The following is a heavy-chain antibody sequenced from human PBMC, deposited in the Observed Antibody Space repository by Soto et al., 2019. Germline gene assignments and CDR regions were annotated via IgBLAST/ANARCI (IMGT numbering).Heavy chain of an antibody. CDR1: GYRFTNYW. CDR2: IDPSDSYT. CDR3: ARQLRGWQAPDY. J-gene: IGHJ4*02. V-gene: IGHV5-10-1*01. D-gene: IGHD4-17*01. Sequence: GESLKISCKGSGYRFTNYWINWVRQMRGKGLEWMGRIDPSDSYTNYSPSFQGHVTISADTSISTAYLQWSSLKASDTAMYYCARQLRGWQAPDYWAQGTLVTVSS.